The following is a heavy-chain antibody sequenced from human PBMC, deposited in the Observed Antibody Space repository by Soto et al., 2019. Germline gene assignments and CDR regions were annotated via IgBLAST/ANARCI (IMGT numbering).Heavy chain of an antibody. J-gene: IGHJ4*01. Sequence: QVRLQESGPGLVKSSETLSLTCTVSGGSLSSFYWGWIRRPPGKGLEWIGYIYHSGTTRYTSSLKSRVIMSVDSSKNEFSLKLTSVTAADTATYYCARVHKEELVTVPAAHYDHWGHGTLVTVAS. CDR1: GGSLSSFY. V-gene: IGHV4-59*01. CDR2: IYHSGTT. D-gene: IGHD2-2*01. CDR3: ARVHKEELVTVPAAHYDH.